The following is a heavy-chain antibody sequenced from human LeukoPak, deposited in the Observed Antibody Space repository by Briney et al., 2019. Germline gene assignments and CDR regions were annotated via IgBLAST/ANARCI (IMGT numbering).Heavy chain of an antibody. CDR1: GSSIRSSNSY. CDR3: ARRFGSGDWVFDY. V-gene: IGHV4-39*01. Sequence: PSETLSLTCSVSGSSIRSSNSYWGWIRQSPGKGLEWIGSIYYSGNTYYNPSLKSRVTISVDTSKNHVSLKLSSVTAADTAVYYCARRFGSGDWVFDYWGQGTLVTVSS. J-gene: IGHJ4*02. CDR2: IYYSGNT. D-gene: IGHD3-10*01.